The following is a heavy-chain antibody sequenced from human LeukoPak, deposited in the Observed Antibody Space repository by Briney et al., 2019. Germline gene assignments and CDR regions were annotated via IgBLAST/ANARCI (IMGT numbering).Heavy chain of an antibody. J-gene: IGHJ4*02. Sequence: PSETLSLTCAVYGGSFSVYYWSWIRQPPGKGLEWIGEINHSGSTNYNPSLKSRVTISVDTSKNQFSLKLSSVTAADTAVYYCARGLEYSSNFDYWGQGTLVTVSS. V-gene: IGHV4-34*01. D-gene: IGHD6-6*01. CDR1: GGSFSVYY. CDR2: INHSGST. CDR3: ARGLEYSSNFDY.